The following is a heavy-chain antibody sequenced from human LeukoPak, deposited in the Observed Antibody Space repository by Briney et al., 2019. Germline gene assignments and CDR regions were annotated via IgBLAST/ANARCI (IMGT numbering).Heavy chain of an antibody. V-gene: IGHV1-18*01. D-gene: IGHD3-10*01. Sequence: AASVKVSCKASGYTFTSYGISWVRQAPGQGLEWMGWISAYNGNTNYAQKLQGRVTMTTDTSTSTAYMELRSLRSDDTAVYYCARDLGLWFGEVWDDFDYWGQGTLVTVSS. CDR1: GYTFTSYG. CDR3: ARDLGLWFGEVWDDFDY. J-gene: IGHJ4*02. CDR2: ISAYNGNT.